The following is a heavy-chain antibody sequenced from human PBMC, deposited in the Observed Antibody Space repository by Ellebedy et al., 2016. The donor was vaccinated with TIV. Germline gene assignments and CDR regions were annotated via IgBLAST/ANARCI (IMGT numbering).Heavy chain of an antibody. J-gene: IGHJ4*02. CDR1: GFTFSNYW. Sequence: GGSLRLSCAASGFTFSNYWMSWVRQAPGKGLEWVANIKQDGSETYYIDSVKGRFVISRDNDKNSLYLQMNSLSDDDTATYYCARDQWMGRAYYFDYWGQGSLVTVYS. CDR2: IKQDGSET. D-gene: IGHD1-26*01. V-gene: IGHV3-7*01. CDR3: ARDQWMGRAYYFDY.